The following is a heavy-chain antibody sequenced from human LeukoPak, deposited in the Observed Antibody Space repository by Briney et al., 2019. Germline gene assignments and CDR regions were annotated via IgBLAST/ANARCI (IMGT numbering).Heavy chain of an antibody. CDR3: ARVRRIAFDI. CDR2: INHSGST. V-gene: IGHV4-34*01. Sequence: SETLSLTCAVYGGSFSGYYWGWIRQPPGKGLEWIGEINHSGSTNYNPSLKSRVTISVDTSKNQFSLKLSSVTAADTAVYYCARVRRIAFDIWGQGTMVTVSS. J-gene: IGHJ3*02. CDR1: GGSFSGYY.